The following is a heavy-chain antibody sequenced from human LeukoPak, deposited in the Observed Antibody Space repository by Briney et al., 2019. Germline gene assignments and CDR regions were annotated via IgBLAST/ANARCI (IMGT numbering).Heavy chain of an antibody. CDR2: IRSKANSYAT. CDR3: TSSLWFGELLVDY. V-gene: IGHV3-73*01. J-gene: IGHJ4*02. CDR1: GFTFSGSA. Sequence: GGSLRLSCAASGFTFSGSAMHWVRQASGKGLEWVGRIRSKANSYATAYAASVKGRFTISRDDSKNTAYLQMNNLKTEDTAVYYCTSSLWFGELLVDYWGQGTLVTVSS. D-gene: IGHD3-10*01.